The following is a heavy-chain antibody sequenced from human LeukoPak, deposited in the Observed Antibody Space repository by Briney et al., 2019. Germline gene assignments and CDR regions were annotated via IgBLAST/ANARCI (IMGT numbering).Heavy chain of an antibody. J-gene: IGHJ6*03. Sequence: GGSLRLSCAASGFTFDDYGMSWVRQAPGKGLEWVSGINWNGGSTGYADSVKGRFTISRDNAKNSLYLQMNSLRAEDTALYYCAREGYSSGWQLNYYYMDVWGKGTTVTVSS. V-gene: IGHV3-20*04. D-gene: IGHD6-19*01. CDR3: AREGYSSGWQLNYYYMDV. CDR1: GFTFDDYG. CDR2: INWNGGST.